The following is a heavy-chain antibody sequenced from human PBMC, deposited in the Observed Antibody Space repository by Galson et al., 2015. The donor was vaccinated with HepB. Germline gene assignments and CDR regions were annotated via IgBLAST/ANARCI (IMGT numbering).Heavy chain of an antibody. CDR1: GGSFSGYF. J-gene: IGHJ4*02. CDR2: INYNGRT. D-gene: IGHD2-2*01. Sequence: SETLSLTCAVYGGSFSGYFWSWIRQSPGKGLEWTGQINYNGRTNYNPSLKSRVTISVDTSKNQFSLRLSSVTAADTAVYYCARVVEIKFQLPSVPNYVDSWGQGTLITVSS. CDR3: ARVVEIKFQLPSVPNYVDS. V-gene: IGHV4-34*01.